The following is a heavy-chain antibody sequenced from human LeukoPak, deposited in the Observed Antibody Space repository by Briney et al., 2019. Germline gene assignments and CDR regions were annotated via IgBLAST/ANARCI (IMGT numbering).Heavy chain of an antibody. Sequence: SSETLSLTCSVSGGSISTYNRNWIRQPPRKGLEWIGCISYNGSTDYNPSIKSRVTMLVDTAKGHFSLKLTSVTAADTAVYYFARFRGTSSLHQEVFDYWGQGTLVTVSS. CDR3: ARFRGTSSLHQEVFDY. D-gene: IGHD2-2*01. CDR1: GGSISTYN. CDR2: ISYNGST. V-gene: IGHV4-59*08. J-gene: IGHJ4*02.